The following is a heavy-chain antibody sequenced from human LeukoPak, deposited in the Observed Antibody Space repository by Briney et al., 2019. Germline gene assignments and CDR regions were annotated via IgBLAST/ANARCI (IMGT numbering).Heavy chain of an antibody. V-gene: IGHV3-30*02. CDR1: GFTFSSYG. Sequence: GGSLRLSCAASGFTFSSYGMHWVRQAPGKGLEWVAFIRYDGSNKYYADSVKGRFTISRDNSKNTLYLQMNSLRAEGTAVYYCAKDHYDSSGYYYGEYYFDYWGQGTLVTVSS. J-gene: IGHJ4*02. CDR3: AKDHYDSSGYYYGEYYFDY. D-gene: IGHD3-22*01. CDR2: IRYDGSNK.